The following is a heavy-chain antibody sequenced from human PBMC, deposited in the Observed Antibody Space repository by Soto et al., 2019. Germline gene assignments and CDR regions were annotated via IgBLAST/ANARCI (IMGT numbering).Heavy chain of an antibody. V-gene: IGHV3-23*01. CDR3: AKDTGRGGGSVFDY. D-gene: IGHD2-15*01. CDR1: GLIFRNRA. CDR2: ISGSGADT. J-gene: IGHJ4*02. Sequence: LRLADPPFGLIFRNRALTWLGKTQGKGLEWVSAISGSGADTYYTESVKGRFTISRDNFKNTLYLQMNSLRAEDTAVYYCAKDTGRGGGSVFDYWGQGTLVTVSS.